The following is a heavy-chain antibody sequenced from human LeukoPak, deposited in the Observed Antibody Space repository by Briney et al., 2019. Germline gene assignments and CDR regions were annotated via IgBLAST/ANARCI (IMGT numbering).Heavy chain of an antibody. V-gene: IGHV1-46*01. Sequence: GASVKVSCKASGYTFTTHYMHWVRQAPGQGLEWMGVINPSGLWSSSAQKFQGRVTMTRDTSISTAYMELSRLRSDDTAVYYCARVGGYCSSTSCYEGDWFDPWGQGTLVTVSS. CDR3: ARVGGYCSSTSCYEGDWFDP. CDR1: GYTFTTHY. J-gene: IGHJ5*02. D-gene: IGHD2-2*01. CDR2: INPSGLWS.